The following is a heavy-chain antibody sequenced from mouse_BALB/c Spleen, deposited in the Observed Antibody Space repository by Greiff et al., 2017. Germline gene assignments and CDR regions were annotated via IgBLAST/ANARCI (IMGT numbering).Heavy chain of an antibody. V-gene: IGHV5-12-1*01. CDR3: ARHDPLYYDYDGVYYYAMDY. CDR2: ISSGGGST. Sequence: EVKLVESGGGLVKPGGSLKLSCAASGFAFSSYDMSWVRQTPEKRLEWVAYISSGGGSTYYPDTVKGRFTISRDNAKNTLYLQMSSLKSEDTAMYYCARHDPLYYDYDGVYYYAMDYWGQGTSVTVSS. J-gene: IGHJ4*01. CDR1: GFAFSSYD. D-gene: IGHD2-4*01.